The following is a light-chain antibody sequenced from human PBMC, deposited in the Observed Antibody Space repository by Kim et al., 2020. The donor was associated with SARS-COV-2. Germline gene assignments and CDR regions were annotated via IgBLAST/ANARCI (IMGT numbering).Light chain of an antibody. CDR2: AAS. Sequence: ASVGDRVTITCRASQDIRNDLGWYQQKPGKAPKLLIYAASTLHSGVPSRFSGSGSGTDFTLTISSQQPEDFATYYCLQDYNYPRAFGQGTKVDIK. CDR1: QDIRND. CDR3: LQDYNYPRA. V-gene: IGKV1-6*01. J-gene: IGKJ1*01.